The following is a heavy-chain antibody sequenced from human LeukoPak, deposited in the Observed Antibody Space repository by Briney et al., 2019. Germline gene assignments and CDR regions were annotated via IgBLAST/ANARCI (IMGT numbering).Heavy chain of an antibody. V-gene: IGHV1-18*04. CDR3: ARVVRYGDYYHFDY. CDR2: ISAYNGNT. CDR1: GYTFTSYG. Sequence: ASVKVSCKASGYTFTSYGISWVRQAPGQGLEWMGWISAYNGNTSYAQKLQGRVTMTTDTSTSTAYMELRSLRSDDTAVYYCARVVRYGDYYHFDYWGQGTLVTVSS. D-gene: IGHD4-17*01. J-gene: IGHJ4*02.